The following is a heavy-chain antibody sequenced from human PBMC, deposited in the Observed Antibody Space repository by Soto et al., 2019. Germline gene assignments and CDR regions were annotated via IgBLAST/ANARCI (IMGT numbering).Heavy chain of an antibody. Sequence: SSETLSLTCTVSGGSISTYYWNWIRQPPGKGLEWIGYIYYSGTTNYNPSLKSRVTISVDTSKNQFSLNLNSVTAADTAVYYCARACSVDCYLDYWGQGAQVTRSS. V-gene: IGHV4-59*01. J-gene: IGHJ4*02. CDR1: GGSISTYY. D-gene: IGHD2-21*02. CDR2: IYYSGTT. CDR3: ARACSVDCYLDY.